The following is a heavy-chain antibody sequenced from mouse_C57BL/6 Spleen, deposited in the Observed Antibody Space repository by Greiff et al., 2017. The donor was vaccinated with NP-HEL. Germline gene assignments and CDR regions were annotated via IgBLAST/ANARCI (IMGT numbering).Heavy chain of an antibody. CDR1: GFSLTSYA. CDR2: IWTGGGT. D-gene: IGHD3-2*02. J-gene: IGHJ4*01. Sequence: VKLMESGPGLVAPSQRLSITCTVSGFSLTSYAISWVRQPPGKGLEWLGVIWTGGGTNYNSALKSRLSISKDNSKSQVFLKMNSLQTDDTARYYCARDSSGYDYAMDYWGQGTSVTVSS. CDR3: ARDSSGYDYAMDY. V-gene: IGHV2-9-1*01.